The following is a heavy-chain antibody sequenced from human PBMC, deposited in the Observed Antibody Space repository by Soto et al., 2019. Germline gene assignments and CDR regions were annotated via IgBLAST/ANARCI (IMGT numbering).Heavy chain of an antibody. CDR1: GGSISSGGYS. V-gene: IGHV4-30-2*03. CDR2: IYHSGST. D-gene: IGHD3-16*01. J-gene: IGHJ5*02. CDR3: ARHPSSYYDS. Sequence: SETLXLTCAVSGGSISSGGYSWSWIRQPPGKGLEWIGYIYHSGSTYYNPSLKSRVTISVDMSKNRFSLRLTSVTAADTAVYSCARHPSSYYDSWGQGTLVTVSS.